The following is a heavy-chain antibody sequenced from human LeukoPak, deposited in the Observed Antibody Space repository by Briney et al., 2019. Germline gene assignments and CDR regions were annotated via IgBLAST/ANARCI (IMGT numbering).Heavy chain of an antibody. J-gene: IGHJ4*02. D-gene: IGHD3-22*01. CDR2: LYSDGTT. V-gene: IGHV3-66*01. Sequence: GGSLRLSCAASGITVSSSYMSWVRQAPGKGLECVSVLYSDGTTYYADSVKGRFTISRDNSKNTLFLRMSSLRAGDTAMYYCAGAPFYDSTNYSFDYWGQGTLVTVSS. CDR3: AGAPFYDSTNYSFDY. CDR1: GITVSSSY.